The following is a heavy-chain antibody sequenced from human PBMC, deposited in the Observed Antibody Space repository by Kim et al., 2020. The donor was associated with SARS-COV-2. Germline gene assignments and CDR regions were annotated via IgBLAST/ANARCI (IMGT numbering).Heavy chain of an antibody. Sequence: GGSLRLSCAASGFTFSSYSMNWVRQAPGKGLEWVSSISSSSSYIYYADSVKGRFTISRDNAKNSLYLQMNSLRAEDTAVYYCARGRIAAAGPFDYWGQGTLVTVSS. CDR2: ISSSSSYI. CDR1: GFTFSSYS. V-gene: IGHV3-21*01. J-gene: IGHJ4*02. CDR3: ARGRIAAAGPFDY. D-gene: IGHD6-13*01.